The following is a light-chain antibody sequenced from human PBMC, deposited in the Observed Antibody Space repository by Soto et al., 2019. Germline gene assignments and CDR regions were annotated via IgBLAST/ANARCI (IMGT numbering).Light chain of an antibody. J-gene: IGKJ4*01. CDR3: QQANSFPLT. Sequence: DVVMTQSPLSLPVTLGQPASFSCRSSQSLVYSDGNTYFYWFHQRPGQSPRRLIYKVSNRDSGVPDRFSGSGSGTDFTLTISSLQPEDFATYYCQQANSFPLTFGGGTKVEI. CDR1: QSLVYSDGNTY. CDR2: KVS. V-gene: IGKV2-30*01.